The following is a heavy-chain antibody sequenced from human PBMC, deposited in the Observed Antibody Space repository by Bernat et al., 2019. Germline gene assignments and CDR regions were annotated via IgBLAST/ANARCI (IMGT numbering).Heavy chain of an antibody. J-gene: IGHJ2*01. D-gene: IGHD2-21*02. CDR2: ISVSGGSQ. V-gene: IGHV3-23*01. CDR1: GFTFTSYA. Sequence: EVQLLESGGGLVQPGGSLRLSCAASGFTFTSYAMSWVRQAPGKGLEWVSAISVSGGSQYYADSVKGRFTMSRDNSKNTLYLQMNSLRAEDTAVYYCAKDDCAGDWHYWYFDLWGRGTLVTVSS. CDR3: AKDDCAGDWHYWYFDL.